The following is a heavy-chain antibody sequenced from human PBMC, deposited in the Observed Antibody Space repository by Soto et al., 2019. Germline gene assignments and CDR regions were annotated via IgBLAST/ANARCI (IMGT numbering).Heavy chain of an antibody. CDR2: ISGSGGST. J-gene: IGHJ4*02. CDR1: GFTFSTYG. V-gene: IGHV3-23*01. Sequence: GGSLRLSCAAPGFTFSTYGMSWIRQAPGKGLEWVSDISGSGGSTNYADSVKGRFTISRDNSKNTLSLQVNTLRAEDTAVYYCAKRMGFSRPYPPDHWGQGTLVTVSS. D-gene: IGHD2-8*01. CDR3: AKRMGFSRPYPPDH.